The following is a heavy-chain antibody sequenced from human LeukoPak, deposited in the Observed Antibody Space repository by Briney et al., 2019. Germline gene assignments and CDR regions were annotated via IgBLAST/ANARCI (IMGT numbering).Heavy chain of an antibody. Sequence: GGSLRLSCAASGFIFSSYWMHWVRQAPGKGLVWVSRINSDGSSTSYADSVKGRFTISRDNAKNTLYLQMNSLRAEDTAVYYCARDAANYYYYYYMDVWGKGTTVTVSS. J-gene: IGHJ6*03. CDR1: GFIFSSYW. CDR3: ARDAANYYYYYYMDV. CDR2: INSDGSST. V-gene: IGHV3-74*01.